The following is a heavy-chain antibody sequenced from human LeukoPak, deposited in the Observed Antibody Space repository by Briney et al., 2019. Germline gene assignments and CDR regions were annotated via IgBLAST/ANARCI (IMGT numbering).Heavy chain of an antibody. D-gene: IGHD2-8*01. CDR2: INPNSGGT. V-gene: IGHV1-2*06. J-gene: IGHJ4*02. CDR1: GYTFTGYY. Sequence: ASVKVSCKASGYTFTGYYMHWVRQAPGQGLEWMGRINPNSGGTNYAKKFQGRVTMTRDTSISTDYMELSRLRSDDTAVYYCARTLGRPRVGYCTNGVCYNADYWGQGTLVTVSS. CDR3: ARTLGRPRVGYCTNGVCYNADY.